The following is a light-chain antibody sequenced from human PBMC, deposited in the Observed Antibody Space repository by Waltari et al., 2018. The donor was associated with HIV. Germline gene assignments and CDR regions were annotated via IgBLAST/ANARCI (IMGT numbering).Light chain of an antibody. CDR1: KSLSVRY. Sequence: EIVLTQSPGTLSLSPGDSVTLSCRACKSLSVRYIAWSQQRPGQPPRRLIYEGVTRATGIPDRFSGSGSVRDFSLSISRLEPEDFAVYFCQQYSDSPPGTFGQGTKVEMK. V-gene: IGKV3-20*01. CDR3: QQYSDSPPGT. J-gene: IGKJ1*01. CDR2: EGV.